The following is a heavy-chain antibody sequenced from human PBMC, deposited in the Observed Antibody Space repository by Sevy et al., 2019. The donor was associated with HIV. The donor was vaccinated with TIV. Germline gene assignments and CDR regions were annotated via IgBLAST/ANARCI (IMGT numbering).Heavy chain of an antibody. J-gene: IGHJ5*02. Sequence: SETLSLTCAVYGGSFSGYYWSWIRQPPGKGLEWIGEINHSGSTNYNPSLKSRVTISVDTSKNQFSLKLITVTAADTAVYYCASLKARLRFFGFDPWGQGTLVTVSS. D-gene: IGHD6-6*01. V-gene: IGHV4-34*01. CDR2: INHSGST. CDR1: GGSFSGYY. CDR3: ASLKARLRFFGFDP.